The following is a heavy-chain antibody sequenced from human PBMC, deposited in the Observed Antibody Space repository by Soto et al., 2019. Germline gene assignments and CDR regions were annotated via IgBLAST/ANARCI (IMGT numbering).Heavy chain of an antibody. CDR1: GFTFSSYS. V-gene: IGHV3-21*01. CDR2: INSSSSYI. CDR3: ARDRILWFDP. Sequence: GGCLRLSCAASGFTFSSYSMNWIRQAPGKGLEWVSSINSSSSYIYYADSVKGRFTISRDNAKNSLYLQMNSLRAEDTAVYYCARDRILWFDPWGQGTLVTVSS. J-gene: IGHJ5*02.